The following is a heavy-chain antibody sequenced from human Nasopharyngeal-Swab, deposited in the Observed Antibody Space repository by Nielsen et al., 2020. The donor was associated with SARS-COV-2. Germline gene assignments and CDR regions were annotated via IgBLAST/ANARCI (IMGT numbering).Heavy chain of an antibody. CDR2: IRNKDYGGTT. Sequence: GGSLRLSCTASGFTFGDYAMNWFCQAQGMGLEWVPYIRNKDYGGTTEYAASVRGRFTISRDDSKNIAYLQMNSLTTEDTAVYYCTRDFPFSVDTATRGYMDVWGKGTTVTVSS. D-gene: IGHD5-18*01. CDR3: TRDFPFSVDTATRGYMDV. J-gene: IGHJ6*03. V-gene: IGHV3-49*03. CDR1: GFTFGDYA.